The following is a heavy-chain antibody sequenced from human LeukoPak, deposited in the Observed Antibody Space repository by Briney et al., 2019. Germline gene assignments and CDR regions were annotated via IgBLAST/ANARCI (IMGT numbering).Heavy chain of an antibody. V-gene: IGHV4-4*02. CDR2: IYHSGST. Sequence: PSETLSLTCAVSGGSISSSNWWSWVRQPPGKGLEWIGEIYHSGSTNYNPSLKSRVTISVDKSKNQFSLKLSSVTAADTAVYYCATSSSEGLYYGSGRYYKGAFDMWGQGTMVTVSS. CDR3: ATSSSEGLYYGSGRYYKGAFDM. D-gene: IGHD3-10*01. CDR1: GGSISSSNW. J-gene: IGHJ3*02.